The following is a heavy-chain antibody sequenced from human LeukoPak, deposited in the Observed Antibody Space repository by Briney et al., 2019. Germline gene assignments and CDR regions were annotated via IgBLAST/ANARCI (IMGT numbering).Heavy chain of an antibody. Sequence: SETLSLTCTVSGGSISSYYWSWIRQPPGKGLEWIGYIYYSGSTNYNPSLKSRVTISVDTSKNQFSLKLSSVTAADTAVYYCANWNYYRGYFDYWGQGTLVTVSS. CDR3: ANWNYYRGYFDY. J-gene: IGHJ4*02. CDR2: IYYSGST. D-gene: IGHD1-7*01. CDR1: GGSISSYY. V-gene: IGHV4-59*01.